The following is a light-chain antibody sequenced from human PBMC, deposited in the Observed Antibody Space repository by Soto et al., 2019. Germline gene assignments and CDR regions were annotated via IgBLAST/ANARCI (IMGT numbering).Light chain of an antibody. V-gene: IGLV1-47*01. J-gene: IGLJ2*01. Sequence: QSVLTQPPSASGTPGQRVTISCSGSSSNIGSNYVYWYQQLPGTAPKLLIYRNNQRPSGVPDGFSGSKSGTSASLAISGLRSEDEDDYYCAAWDDSLSGPVFGGGTKLTVL. CDR3: AAWDDSLSGPV. CDR1: SSNIGSNY. CDR2: RNN.